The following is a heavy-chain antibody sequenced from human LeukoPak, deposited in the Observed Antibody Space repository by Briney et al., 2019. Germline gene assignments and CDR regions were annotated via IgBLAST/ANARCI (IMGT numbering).Heavy chain of an antibody. CDR2: IYYSGST. J-gene: IGHJ6*03. D-gene: IGHD1-14*01. CDR1: GGSISSGSYY. CDR3: ARGGGMNYYYYYMDV. Sequence: SETLSLTCTVSGGSISSGSYYWSWIRQPPGKGLEWIGYIYYSGSTNYNPSLKSRVTISVDTSKNQFSLKLSSVTAADTAVYYCARGGGMNYYYYYMDVWGKGRTVTVSS. V-gene: IGHV4-61*01.